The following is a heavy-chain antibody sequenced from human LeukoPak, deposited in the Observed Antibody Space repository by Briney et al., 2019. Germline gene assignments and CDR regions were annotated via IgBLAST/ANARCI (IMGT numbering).Heavy chain of an antibody. D-gene: IGHD1-26*01. CDR3: ARDAPYSGSPPYGY. CDR1: GYTFTSYG. CDR2: ISAYNGNT. J-gene: IGHJ4*02. V-gene: IGHV1-18*01. Sequence: VASVKVSCKASGYTFTSYGISWVRQAPGQGLEWMGWISAYNGNTNYAQKLQGRVTMTTDTSTSTAYMELRSLRSDDTAVYYCARDAPYSGSPPYGYWGQGTLVTVSS.